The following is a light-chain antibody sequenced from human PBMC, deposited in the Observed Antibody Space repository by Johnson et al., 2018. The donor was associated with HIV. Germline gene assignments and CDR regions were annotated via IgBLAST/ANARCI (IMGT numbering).Light chain of an antibody. Sequence: QSVLTQPPSVSAAPGQKVTISCSGSSSNIGNNFISWYQQLPGSAPKLLIYDNNKRPSGIPDRFSGSKSGTSATLGITGLLTGDEADYYCGTWDSSLSGYVVGTGTKVTGL. CDR3: GTWDSSLSGYV. CDR2: DNN. V-gene: IGLV1-51*01. CDR1: SSNIGNNF. J-gene: IGLJ1*01.